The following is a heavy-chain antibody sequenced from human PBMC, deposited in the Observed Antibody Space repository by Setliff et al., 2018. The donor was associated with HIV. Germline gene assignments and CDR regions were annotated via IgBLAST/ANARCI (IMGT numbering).Heavy chain of an antibody. CDR2: IFTSGSA. CDR3: ARAFYGISAGYYYFDV. Sequence: SETLSLTCTVSGGSISSGSYYWTWIRQPAEKGLEWLGRIFTSGSASYNPSLESRVTFSVDTSKNQFALKLTSVTAADTAVYYCARAFYGISAGYYYFDVWGQGALVTVSS. J-gene: IGHJ4*02. D-gene: IGHD3-9*01. CDR1: GGSISSGSYY. V-gene: IGHV4-61*02.